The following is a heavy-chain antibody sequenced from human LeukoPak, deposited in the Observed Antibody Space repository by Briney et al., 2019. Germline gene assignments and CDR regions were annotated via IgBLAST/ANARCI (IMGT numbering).Heavy chain of an antibody. V-gene: IGHV4-59*01. CDR2: VSHTGAT. D-gene: IGHD1-26*01. J-gene: IGHJ3*01. CDR3: ARDRRGSFYTFDL. CDR1: GASINGYF. Sequence: SETLSLTCSVSGASINGYFWSWVRQTPEKGLQWIGYVSHTGATTSNPTLESRVSITIDTSKSQISLTMTSVTAADSALCYCARDRRGSFYTFDLWGPGTIVSVS.